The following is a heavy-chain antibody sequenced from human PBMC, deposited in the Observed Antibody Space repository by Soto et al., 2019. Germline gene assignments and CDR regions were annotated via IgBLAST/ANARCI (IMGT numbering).Heavy chain of an antibody. CDR1: GFTVSSKY. CDR2: IWSAGLI. Sequence: GGSLRLSCAASGFTVSSKYMSWVRQAPGKGLEWISVIWSAGLIYYADSVRGRFTISRDISKNILYLEMTSRRADDTAVYYCAREAPMDVPGQAPTGTVSS. CDR3: AREAPMDV. J-gene: IGHJ6*02. V-gene: IGHV3-53*01.